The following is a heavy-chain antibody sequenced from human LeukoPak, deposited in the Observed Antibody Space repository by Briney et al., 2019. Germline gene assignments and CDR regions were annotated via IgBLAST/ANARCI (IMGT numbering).Heavy chain of an antibody. CDR3: ARSGAVAGGGDY. J-gene: IGHJ4*02. CDR1: GFTFSSYS. V-gene: IGHV3-21*01. CDR2: ISSSSSYI. Sequence: GGSLRLSCAASGFTFSSYSMNWVRQAPGKGLEWVSSISSSSSYIYYADSVKGRFTISRDNAKNSLYLQMNSLRAEDTAVYYCARSGAVAGGGDYWGQGTLVTVSS. D-gene: IGHD6-19*01.